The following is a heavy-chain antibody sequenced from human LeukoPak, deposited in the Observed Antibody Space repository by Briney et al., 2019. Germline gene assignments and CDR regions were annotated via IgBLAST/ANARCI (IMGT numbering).Heavy chain of an antibody. D-gene: IGHD5-12*01. Sequence: SETPSLTCTVSGGSISSGGYYWSWIRQHPGKGLEWIGYIYYSGSTYYNPSLKSRVTISVDTSKNQFSLKLSSVTAADTAVYYCTSSGSGYDWRYWGQGTLVTVSS. V-gene: IGHV4-31*03. CDR1: GGSISSGGYY. CDR2: IYYSGST. CDR3: TSSGSGYDWRY. J-gene: IGHJ4*02.